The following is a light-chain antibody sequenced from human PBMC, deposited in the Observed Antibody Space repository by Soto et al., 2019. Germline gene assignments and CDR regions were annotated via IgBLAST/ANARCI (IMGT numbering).Light chain of an antibody. J-gene: IGKJ2*01. CDR3: QQYGGSPYT. CDR1: QSVDSTY. Sequence: EIVLTQSPGTLSLSPGERATLSCRASQSVDSTYLAWYQQKPGQAPRLLIYAASSRAAGIPDRFSGSGSGTDFTLTISRLEPEDFAVYYCQQYGGSPYTFGQGTKLEIK. V-gene: IGKV3-20*01. CDR2: AAS.